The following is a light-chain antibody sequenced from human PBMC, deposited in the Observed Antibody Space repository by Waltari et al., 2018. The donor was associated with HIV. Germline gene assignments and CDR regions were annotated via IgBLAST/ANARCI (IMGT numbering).Light chain of an antibody. V-gene: IGLV2-14*01. J-gene: IGLJ2*01. CDR3: SSYTSSSTYVV. CDR2: EVS. Sequence: QSALTQPASVSGSPGQSITISCTGTSSDVGGYNYVSWYQQHPGKAPKLMIYEVSNRPSGGSNRFSGSKSGNTASLTISGLQAEDEADYYCSSYTSSSTYVVFGGGTKLTVL. CDR1: SSDVGGYNY.